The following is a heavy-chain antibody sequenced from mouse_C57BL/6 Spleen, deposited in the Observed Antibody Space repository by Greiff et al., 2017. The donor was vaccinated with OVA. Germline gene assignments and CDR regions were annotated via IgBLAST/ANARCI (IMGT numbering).Heavy chain of an antibody. V-gene: IGHV1-62-2*01. CDR3: ARHEGGGRLIWYFDV. Sequence: QVHVKQSGAELVKPGASVKLSCKASGYTFTEYTIHWVKQRSGQGLEWIGWFYPGSGSIKYNEKFKDKATLTADKSSSTVYMERSRLTSEDSAVYFGARHEGGGRLIWYFDVWGTGTTVTVSS. J-gene: IGHJ1*03. CDR1: GYTFTEYT. D-gene: IGHD6-2*01. CDR2: FYPGSGSI.